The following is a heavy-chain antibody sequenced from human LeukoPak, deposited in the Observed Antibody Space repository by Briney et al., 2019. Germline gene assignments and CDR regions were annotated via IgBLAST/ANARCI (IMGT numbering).Heavy chain of an antibody. CDR2: IYYSGTT. CDR1: GGSIIRSSYY. Sequence: SETLSLTCTVFGGSIIRSSYYWGWIRQPPGKGLEWIASIYYSGTTYYNPSLKSRVTIHVDTSKNEFSLKLNSVTAADTAVYYCARGRHRIAAAGTGSDYWGQGTLVTVSS. J-gene: IGHJ4*02. CDR3: ARGRHRIAAAGTGSDY. V-gene: IGHV4-39*01. D-gene: IGHD6-13*01.